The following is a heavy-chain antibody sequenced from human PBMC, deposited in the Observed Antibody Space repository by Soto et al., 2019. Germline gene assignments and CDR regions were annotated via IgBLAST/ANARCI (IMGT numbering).Heavy chain of an antibody. CDR1: GGTFSSYT. V-gene: IGHV1-69*08. CDR2: IIPILGIA. Sequence: QVQLVQSGAEVKKPGSSVKVSCKASGGTFSSYTISWVRQAPGQGLEWMGRIIPILGIANYAQKFQGRVTIHXDKSTSTAYMELSSLRSEDTAVYYCARDFRGGSCYWGQGTLVTVSS. D-gene: IGHD2-15*01. J-gene: IGHJ4*02. CDR3: ARDFRGGSCY.